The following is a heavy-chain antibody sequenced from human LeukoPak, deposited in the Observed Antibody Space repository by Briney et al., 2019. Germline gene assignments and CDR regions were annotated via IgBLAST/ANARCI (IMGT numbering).Heavy chain of an antibody. J-gene: IGHJ4*02. D-gene: IGHD6-19*01. Sequence: GGSLRLSCAASGFTFRSYSMNWVRQAPGKGLEWVSSISSSSSYIYYADSVKGRFTISRDNAKNSLYLQMNSLRAEDTAVYYCARASIAVAVPIDYWGQGTLVTVSS. CDR1: GFTFRSYS. CDR3: ARASIAVAVPIDY. CDR2: ISSSSSYI. V-gene: IGHV3-21*01.